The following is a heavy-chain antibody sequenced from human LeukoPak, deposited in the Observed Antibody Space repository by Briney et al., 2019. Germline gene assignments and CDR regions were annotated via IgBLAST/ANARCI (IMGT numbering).Heavy chain of an antibody. Sequence: SGGSLRLSCAASGFTFSTYWMSWVRQAPGKGLEWVANIKADGSEKDYVDSLKGRFTISRDNAKNTLYLQMNSLRAEDTAVYYCAREVYSSGWSSFDYWGQGTLVTVSS. V-gene: IGHV3-7*01. CDR2: IKADGSEK. CDR3: AREVYSSGWSSFDY. D-gene: IGHD6-19*01. CDR1: GFTFSTYW. J-gene: IGHJ4*02.